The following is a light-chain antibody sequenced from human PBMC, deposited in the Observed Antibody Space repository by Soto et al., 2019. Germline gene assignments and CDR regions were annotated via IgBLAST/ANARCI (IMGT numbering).Light chain of an antibody. J-gene: IGLJ1*01. Sequence: QSLLTHHPSSSGAPGQRVTISCSGSASNIGRDPVNWYQQVPGTAPKLLIYENNHRPSGVPDRFSGSKSGTSASLVISGLQSEDEAEYFCAGWDGSPKGFVFGTGPKVTVL. CDR1: ASNIGRDP. CDR2: ENN. CDR3: AGWDGSPKGFV. V-gene: IGLV1-44*01.